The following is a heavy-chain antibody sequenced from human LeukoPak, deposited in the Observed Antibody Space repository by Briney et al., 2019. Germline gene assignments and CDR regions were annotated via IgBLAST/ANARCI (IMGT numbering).Heavy chain of an antibody. V-gene: IGHV4-39*01. CDR1: GGSISSSSYY. CDR2: IYYSGST. CDR3: ASSIAVAGTPFDY. D-gene: IGHD6-19*01. J-gene: IGHJ4*02. Sequence: SETLSLTCTVSGGSISSSSYYWGWIRQPPGKGLEWIGSIYYSGSTYYNPSLKSRVTISVDTSKNQFSLKLSSVTAADTAVYYCASSIAVAGTPFDYWGQGTLVTVSS.